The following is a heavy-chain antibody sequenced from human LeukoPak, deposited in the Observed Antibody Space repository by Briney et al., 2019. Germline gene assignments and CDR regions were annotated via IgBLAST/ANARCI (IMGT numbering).Heavy chain of an antibody. CDR3: AKDGWGRRDYDTGFDI. V-gene: IGHV3-23*01. CDR1: GFTFSSYA. CDR2: ISGSGGST. D-gene: IGHD4-17*01. J-gene: IGHJ3*02. Sequence: GGSLRLSCAASGFTFSSYAMSWVRQAPGKGLEWVSAISGSGGSTYYADSVKGRFTISRDNSKNTLYLQMNSLRAEDTAVYYCAKDGWGRRDYDTGFDIWGQGTMVTVSS.